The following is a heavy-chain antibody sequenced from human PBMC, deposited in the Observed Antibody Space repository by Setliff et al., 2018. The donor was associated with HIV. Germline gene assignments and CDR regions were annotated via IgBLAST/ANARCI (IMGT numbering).Heavy chain of an antibody. V-gene: IGHV1-3*01. CDR1: GHTFTSYG. D-gene: IGHD6-19*01. J-gene: IGHJ4*02. Sequence: ASVKVSCKASGHTFTSYGISWVRQAPGQGLEWMGYINAGDDNTRYSEKFQGRVTITRDTSANTAYMELSSLRSEDTAVYYCARGSCSGCYLSDYWGLGTLVTVSS. CDR2: INAGDDNT. CDR3: ARGSCSGCYLSDY.